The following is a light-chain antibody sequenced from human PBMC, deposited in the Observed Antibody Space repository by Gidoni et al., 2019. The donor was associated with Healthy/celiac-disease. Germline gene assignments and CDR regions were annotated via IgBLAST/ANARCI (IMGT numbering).Light chain of an antibody. CDR2: AAS. CDR3: QQFYGT. Sequence: DIQMTLTTSSLSASVGDRVTITCRSRQSISSYSNWYQKKPGKAPELRFYAASSLQRGVPSRFSVSGSGTYFTLTTSSLQPEDFATYYCQQFYGTFGQGTKVEIK. CDR1: QSISSY. V-gene: IGKV1-39*01. J-gene: IGKJ1*01.